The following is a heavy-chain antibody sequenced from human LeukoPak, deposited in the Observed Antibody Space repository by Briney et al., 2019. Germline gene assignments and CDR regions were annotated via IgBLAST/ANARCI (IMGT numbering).Heavy chain of an antibody. CDR3: ARGRDGYNTGDY. V-gene: IGHV3-21*01. J-gene: IGHJ4*02. Sequence: PGGSLRLSCAASGFTFSSYSMNWVRQAPGKGLEWVSSISSSSYIYYADSVKGRFTISRDNAKNSLYLQMNSLRAEDTAVYYCARGRDGYNTGDYWGQGTLVTVSS. CDR1: GFTFSSYS. D-gene: IGHD5-24*01. CDR2: ISSSSYI.